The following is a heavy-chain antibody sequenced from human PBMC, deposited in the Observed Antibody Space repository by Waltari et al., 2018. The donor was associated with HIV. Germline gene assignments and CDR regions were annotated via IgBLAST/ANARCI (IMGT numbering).Heavy chain of an antibody. Sequence: QVQLQESGPGLVKPSETLSLTCTVSGGSIRSYYWRWIRQPPGKGLEWIGYIYYSGSTNYNPSLKSRVTISVDTSKNQFSLKLRSVTAADTAVYYCARDRWEAGWFDPWGQGTLVSVSS. CDR2: IYYSGST. V-gene: IGHV4-59*01. CDR3: ARDRWEAGWFDP. J-gene: IGHJ5*02. CDR1: GGSIRSYY. D-gene: IGHD1-26*01.